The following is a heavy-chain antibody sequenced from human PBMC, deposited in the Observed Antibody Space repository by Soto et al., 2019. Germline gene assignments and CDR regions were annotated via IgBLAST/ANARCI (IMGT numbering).Heavy chain of an antibody. CDR3: ERWIVATEPVDY. D-gene: IGHD5-12*01. CDR2: IYYAGST. Sequence: QVWLQESGPGLVKPSETLSLTCTVSGVSMISYYWSWIRQPPGRGLEWIGCIYYAGSTKYNPSLNSRATLSIATSKKQFSLTVTSVTAADTAVYYCERWIVATEPVDYWGQGTLVTVSS. V-gene: IGHV4-59*08. J-gene: IGHJ4*02. CDR1: GVSMISYY.